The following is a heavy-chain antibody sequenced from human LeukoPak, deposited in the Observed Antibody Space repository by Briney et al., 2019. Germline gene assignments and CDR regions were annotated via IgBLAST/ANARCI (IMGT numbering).Heavy chain of an antibody. CDR2: INPNSGGT. CDR3: ARDPSPTQKYSSGWYPDY. V-gene: IGHV1-2*02. Sequence: ASVKVSCKASGGTFSSYAISWVRQAPGQGLEWMGWINPNSGGTNYAQKFQGRVTMTRDTSISTAYMELSRLRSDDTAVYYCARDPSPTQKYSSGWYPDYWGQGTLVTVSS. CDR1: GGTFSSYA. J-gene: IGHJ4*02. D-gene: IGHD6-19*01.